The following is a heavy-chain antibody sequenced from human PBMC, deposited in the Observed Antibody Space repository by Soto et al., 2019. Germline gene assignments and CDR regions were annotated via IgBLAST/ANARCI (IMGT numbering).Heavy chain of an antibody. J-gene: IGHJ3*01. CDR3: ARWSAIVGGAEAIDV. V-gene: IGHV1-18*01. CDR2: LSAYNGDT. D-gene: IGHD1-26*01. CDR1: GYTFINYG. Sequence: QVQLVQPGAEVKKPGASVRVSCKTSGYTFINYGITWVRQAPGQGLEWMGWLSAYNGDTSSSEKLQDRFTMTTDTSTNTVYMDLRSLTSDDTAVYYCARWSAIVGGAEAIDVWGQGTMVIVSS.